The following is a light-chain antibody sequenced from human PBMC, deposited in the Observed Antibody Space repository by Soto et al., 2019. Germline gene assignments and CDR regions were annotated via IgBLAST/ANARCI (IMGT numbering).Light chain of an antibody. V-gene: IGLV1-44*01. J-gene: IGLJ3*02. Sequence: QSVLTQPPSASGTPGQRVTISCSGSSSNIGSHTVNWYQQLPGTAPKVLIYGNNQRASGVPDRFSGSKSGTSASLAISGLQSEDEADYYCAAWHDSLNAWVFGGGTKVTVL. CDR1: SSNIGSHT. CDR3: AAWHDSLNAWV. CDR2: GNN.